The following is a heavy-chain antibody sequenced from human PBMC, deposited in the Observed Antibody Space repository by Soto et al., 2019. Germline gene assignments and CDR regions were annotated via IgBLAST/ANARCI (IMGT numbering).Heavy chain of an antibody. D-gene: IGHD6-19*01. CDR2: IYHSGST. CDR3: AGKGLVTGTFDY. CDR1: CGSISSSNW. V-gene: IGHV4-4*02. Sequence: QVQLQESGPGLVKPSGTLSLTCAVSCGSISSSNWWSWVRQPPGKGLEWIGEIYHSGSTNYNPSLNSRVTLSVDKSKNQFSLKLTSVPAADTAVYYCAGKGLVTGTFDYWGQGTLVTVSS. J-gene: IGHJ4*02.